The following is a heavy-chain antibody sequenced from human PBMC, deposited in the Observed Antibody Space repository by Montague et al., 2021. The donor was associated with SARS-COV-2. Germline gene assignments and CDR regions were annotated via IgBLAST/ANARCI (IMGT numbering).Heavy chain of an antibody. V-gene: IGHV4-34*01. CDR3: ARGSKKISKRWLQFDDAFDI. CDR1: GGSFSGYY. Sequence: SETLSLTCAVYGGSFSGYYWSWTRQPPGKGLEWIGEINHSGSTNYNPSLKSRVTISVDTSKNQFSLKLSSVTAADTAVYYCARGSKKISKRWLQFDDAFDIWGQGTMVTVSS. CDR2: INHSGST. J-gene: IGHJ3*02. D-gene: IGHD5-24*01.